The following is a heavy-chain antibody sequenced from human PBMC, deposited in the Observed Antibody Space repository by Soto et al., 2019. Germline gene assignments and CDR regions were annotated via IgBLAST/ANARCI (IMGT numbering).Heavy chain of an antibody. V-gene: IGHV4-59*01. CDR3: ARDYNYSPTGMDV. J-gene: IGHJ6*02. CDR2: MYYRGST. Sequence: SETLSLTCTVSGGSISSYYWSWIRQPPGKGLEWIGHMYYRGSTNYNSSLKSRVTISVDTSKNQFSLKLSSVTAADTAVYYCARDYNYSPTGMDVWGQGTTVT. D-gene: IGHD1-20*01. CDR1: GGSISSYY.